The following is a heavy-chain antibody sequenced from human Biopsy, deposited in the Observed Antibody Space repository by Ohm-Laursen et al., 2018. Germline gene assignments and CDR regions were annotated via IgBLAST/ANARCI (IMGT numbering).Heavy chain of an antibody. Sequence: SSVKVSCKASGGTFSSFGISWVRQAPGQGLEWMGEINSMFGTTNYAQTFQGRVTITADGSTSTAYMEVSSLRSEDTAVYYCAKRGVERGRPLAYWGQGTLVTVSS. CDR3: AKRGVERGRPLAY. D-gene: IGHD1-1*01. J-gene: IGHJ4*02. CDR1: GGTFSSFG. V-gene: IGHV1-69*01. CDR2: INSMFGTT.